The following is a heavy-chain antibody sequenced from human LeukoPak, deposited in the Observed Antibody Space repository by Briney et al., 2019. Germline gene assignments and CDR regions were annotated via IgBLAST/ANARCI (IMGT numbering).Heavy chain of an antibody. CDR1: GGTFSSYA. J-gene: IGHJ4*02. V-gene: IGHV1-69*13. CDR3: ARSFTSGYYGSGTTDN. Sequence: SVKVSCKASGGTFSSYAISWVRQAPGQGLEWMGGIIPIFGTANYAQKFQGRVTITADESTSTAYMELSSLRSEDTAVYYCARSFTSGYYGSGTTDNWGQGTLVTVSS. D-gene: IGHD3-10*01. CDR2: IIPIFGTA.